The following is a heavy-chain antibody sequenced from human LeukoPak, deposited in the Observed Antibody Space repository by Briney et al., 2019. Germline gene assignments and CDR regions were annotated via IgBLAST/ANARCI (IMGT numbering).Heavy chain of an antibody. Sequence: PSETPSLTCTVSGGSISSGGYYWSWIRQHPGKGLEWIGYIYYSGSTYYNPSLKSRVTISVDTSKNQFSLKLSSVTAADRAAYYCARDRSTGGSGSYYNSLVPYGMDVWGQGTTVTVSS. CDR3: ARDRSTGGSGSYYNSLVPYGMDV. J-gene: IGHJ6*02. CDR1: GGSISSGGYY. D-gene: IGHD3-10*01. CDR2: IYYSGST. V-gene: IGHV4-31*03.